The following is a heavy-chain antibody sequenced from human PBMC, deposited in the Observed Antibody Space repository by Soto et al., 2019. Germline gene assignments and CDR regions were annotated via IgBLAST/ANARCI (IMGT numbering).Heavy chain of an antibody. D-gene: IGHD3-10*01. CDR2: IWYDGSKK. CDR1: EFTFSNYG. V-gene: IGHV3-33*01. Sequence: QVQLEESGGDVVQAGRSLRLSCEASEFTFSNYGMHWVRQAPGKGLEWVSLIWYDGSKKDYADSVKGRFTISRDNSKNTVYLQMNRVRVEYTAVYYCARRVKYFDHWGQGTLVTVSS. CDR3: ARRVKYFDH. J-gene: IGHJ4*02.